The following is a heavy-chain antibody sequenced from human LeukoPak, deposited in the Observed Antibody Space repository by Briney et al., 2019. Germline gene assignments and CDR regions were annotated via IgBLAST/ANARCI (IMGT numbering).Heavy chain of an antibody. CDR1: GGSISSYY. CDR2: IYYSGST. J-gene: IGHJ6*02. D-gene: IGHD3-10*01. Sequence: SETLSLTCTVSGGSISSYYWSWIRQPPGKGLEWIGYIYYSGSTNYNPSLKGRVTISVDTSKNQFSLKLSSVTAADTAVYYCARHDDYGSGSYRSFGMDVWGQGTTVTVSS. V-gene: IGHV4-59*08. CDR3: ARHDDYGSGSYRSFGMDV.